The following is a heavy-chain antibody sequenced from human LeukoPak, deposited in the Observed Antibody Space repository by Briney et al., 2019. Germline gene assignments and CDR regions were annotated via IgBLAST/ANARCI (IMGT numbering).Heavy chain of an antibody. D-gene: IGHD2-2*01. CDR1: GFTVSSNY. V-gene: IGHV3-66*02. CDR3: ARGMRKDIVVVPDDDAFDI. CDR2: IYSGGST. J-gene: IGHJ3*02. Sequence: GGSLRLSCAASGFTVSSNYMSWVRQAPGKGLEWVSVIYSGGSTYYADSVKGRFTISRDNSKNTLYLQMNSLRAEDTAVYYCARGMRKDIVVVPDDDAFDIWGQGTMVTVSS.